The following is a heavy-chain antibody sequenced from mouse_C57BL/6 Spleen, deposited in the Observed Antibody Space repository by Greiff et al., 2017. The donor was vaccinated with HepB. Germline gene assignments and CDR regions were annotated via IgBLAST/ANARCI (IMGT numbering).Heavy chain of an antibody. J-gene: IGHJ4*01. D-gene: IGHD2-3*01. CDR3: ARRDDGYPNYYAMDY. CDR1: GYTFTTYP. CDR2: FHPYNDDT. Sequence: QVHVKQSGAELVKPGASVKMSCKASGYTFTTYPIEWMKQNHGKSLEWIGNFHPYNDDTKYNEKFKGKATLTVEKSSSTVYLELSRLTSDDSAVYYCARRDDGYPNYYAMDYWGQGTSVTVSS. V-gene: IGHV1-47*01.